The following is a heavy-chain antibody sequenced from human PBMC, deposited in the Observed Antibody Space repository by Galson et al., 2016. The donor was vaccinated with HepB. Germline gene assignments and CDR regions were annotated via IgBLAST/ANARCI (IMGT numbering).Heavy chain of an antibody. V-gene: IGHV3-30-3*01. CDR3: ARGATTVTTLRVY. D-gene: IGHD4-17*01. Sequence: SLRLSCAASGFTFSSYAMHWVRQAPGKGLEWVAVISYDGSKKYYADSVRGRFTISRDNSKNTLYLQVSSLRAEDTAAYHCARGATTVTTLRVYWGQGTLVTVSS. CDR1: GFTFSSYA. J-gene: IGHJ4*02. CDR2: ISYDGSKK.